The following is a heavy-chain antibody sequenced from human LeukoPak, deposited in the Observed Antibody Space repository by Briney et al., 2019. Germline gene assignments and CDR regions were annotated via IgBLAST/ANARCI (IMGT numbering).Heavy chain of an antibody. V-gene: IGHV3-15*01. CDR3: TFYYHDSNAFDY. Sequence: GGSLRLSCAASGFTFSNARMNWVRQAPGKGLEWVGRIKSKTDGGTTDHAAPVKGRFTISRDDSKNTLYLQMNSLKSEDTAVYYCTFYYHDSNAFDYWGQGTLVTVSS. J-gene: IGHJ4*02. CDR1: GFTFSNAR. D-gene: IGHD3-22*01. CDR2: IKSKTDGGTT.